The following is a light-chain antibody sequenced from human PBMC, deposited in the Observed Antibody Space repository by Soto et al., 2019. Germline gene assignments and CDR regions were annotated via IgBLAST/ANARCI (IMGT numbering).Light chain of an antibody. Sequence: DIQMTQSPSSVSASVGDRVTITCRASQGISSWLAWYQQKPGKAPKLLIYKASSLESGVPSRFSGSGSGTEFTLTISSLQPDDFATYYCQHYKSYPWTFGQGTKVDIK. CDR1: QGISSW. J-gene: IGKJ1*01. CDR3: QHYKSYPWT. CDR2: KAS. V-gene: IGKV1-5*03.